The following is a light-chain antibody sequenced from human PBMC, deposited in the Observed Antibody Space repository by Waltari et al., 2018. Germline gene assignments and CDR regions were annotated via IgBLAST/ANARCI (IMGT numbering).Light chain of an antibody. Sequence: QSVLTQPPSVSAAPGQKVTISCSGSSSNIGNYHVSWYQQVPGTAPNLFIYDNMKRPQGIPDRVSGSQSGTSATLGITGLHPGDEADYYCATWDSSLSVVVFGGGTKVTVL. CDR2: DNM. V-gene: IGLV1-51*01. CDR1: SSNIGNYH. J-gene: IGLJ2*01. CDR3: ATWDSSLSVVV.